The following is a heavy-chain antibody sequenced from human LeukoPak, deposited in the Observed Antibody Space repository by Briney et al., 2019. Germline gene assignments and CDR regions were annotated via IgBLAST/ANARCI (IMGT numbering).Heavy chain of an antibody. J-gene: IGHJ3*01. Sequence: SETLSLTCTVSGYSISSNYYWGWIRQPPGKGLEWIGSIYHSGSTYYNPSLKSRVTISADTSKNQFSLRLRSVTAADTAVYYCVKQWLRNAFDLWGQGTMVTVSS. CDR1: GYSISSNYY. D-gene: IGHD3-22*01. V-gene: IGHV4-38-2*02. CDR2: IYHSGST. CDR3: VKQWLRNAFDL.